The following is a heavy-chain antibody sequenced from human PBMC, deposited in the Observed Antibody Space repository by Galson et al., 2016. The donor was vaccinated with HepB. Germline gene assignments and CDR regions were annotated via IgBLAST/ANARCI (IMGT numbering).Heavy chain of an antibody. Sequence: SVKVSCKAFGGNFSSYSISWVRQAPGQGLEWMGRTIPIIGIANYAQKFEDRVSMTRNTSIRTAYMALNSLRSEDTAVYYCARGNGWYLHWGQGTLVTVSS. D-gene: IGHD6-19*01. CDR1: GGNFSSYS. CDR2: TIPIIGIA. V-gene: IGHV1-69*04. J-gene: IGHJ4*02. CDR3: ARGNGWYLH.